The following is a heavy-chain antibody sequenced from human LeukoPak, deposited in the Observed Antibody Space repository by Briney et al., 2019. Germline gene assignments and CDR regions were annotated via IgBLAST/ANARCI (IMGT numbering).Heavy chain of an antibody. J-gene: IGHJ4*02. CDR1: GGSISSYY. CDR2: IYTSGST. CDR3: ARDNLPTWKIDY. D-gene: IGHD1-1*01. Sequence: SETLSLTCTVSGGSISSYYWSWIRQPAGKGLEWIGRIYTSGSTNYNPSLKGRVTTSVDTSKNQFSLKLSSVTAADTAVYYCARDNLPTWKIDYWGQGTLVTVSS. V-gene: IGHV4-4*07.